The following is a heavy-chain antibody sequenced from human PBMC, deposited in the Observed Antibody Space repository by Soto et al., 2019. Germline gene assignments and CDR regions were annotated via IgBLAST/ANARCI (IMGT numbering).Heavy chain of an antibody. CDR1: GYTFTSYA. D-gene: IGHD6-19*01. CDR3: ARGEMRLAPSGP. J-gene: IGHJ5*02. V-gene: IGHV1-3*01. Sequence: QVQLVQSGAEVKKPGASVKVSCKASGYTFTSYAMHWVRQAPGQRLEWMGWINAGNGNTKYSQKFQGRVTITRDTSASTDYMELSRRRSEDTAVYYCARGEMRLAPSGPWGPGTLVTVSP. CDR2: INAGNGNT.